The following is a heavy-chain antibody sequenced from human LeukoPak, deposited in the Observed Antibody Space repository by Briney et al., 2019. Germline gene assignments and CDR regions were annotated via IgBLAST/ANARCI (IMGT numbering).Heavy chain of an antibody. CDR1: GGTFSSYA. V-gene: IGHV1-69*05. CDR3: AREVGGNWFDP. Sequence: ASVKVSCKASGGTFSSYAISWVRQTPGQGLEWMGRIIPIFGTANYAQKFQGRVTITTDESTSTAYMELSSLRSEDTAVYYCAREVGGNWFDPWGQGTLVTVSS. CDR2: IIPIFGTA. D-gene: IGHD2-15*01. J-gene: IGHJ5*02.